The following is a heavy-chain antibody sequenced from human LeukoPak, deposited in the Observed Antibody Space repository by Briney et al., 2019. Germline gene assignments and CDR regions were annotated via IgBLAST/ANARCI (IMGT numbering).Heavy chain of an antibody. CDR1: GYTFSSYD. D-gene: IGHD2-15*01. Sequence: ASVKVSCKASGYTFSSYDINWVRQATGQGLEWMGWVNPNSGHTGYAQKFQGRVTMTRNTSISTAYMELSSLRSEDPAVYYCARGAPGSYCSGGSCPYFDYWGQGTLVSVSS. V-gene: IGHV1-8*01. J-gene: IGHJ4*02. CDR2: VNPNSGHT. CDR3: ARGAPGSYCSGGSCPYFDY.